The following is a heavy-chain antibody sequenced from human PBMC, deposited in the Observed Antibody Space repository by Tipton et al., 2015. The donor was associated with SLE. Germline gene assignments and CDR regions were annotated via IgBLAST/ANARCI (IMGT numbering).Heavy chain of an antibody. D-gene: IGHD6-19*01. CDR3: ARWGRPGGSGWSREYFDL. V-gene: IGHV4-34*01. CDR2: INHSGST. Sequence: TLSLTCAVYGGSFSGYYWSWIRQPPGKGLEWIGEINHSGSTNYNPSLKSRVTISVDTSKNKFSLKLSSVTAADTAVYYCARWGRPGGSGWSREYFDLWGRGTLVTVSS. CDR1: GGSFSGYY. J-gene: IGHJ2*01.